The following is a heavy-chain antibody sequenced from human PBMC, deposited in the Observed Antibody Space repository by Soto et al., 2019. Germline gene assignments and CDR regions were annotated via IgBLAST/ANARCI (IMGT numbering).Heavy chain of an antibody. CDR1: GYNFTTYG. CDR3: ARFYGSVSFPYDY. J-gene: IGHJ4*02. CDR2: ISAYTGNT. V-gene: IGHV1-18*01. D-gene: IGHD3-10*01. Sequence: QVQLVQSGAEVKKPGASVEVSCKASGYNFTTYGITWVRQAPGQGLEWMGWISAYTGNTNYAQKLQGRVTMTTDTSTSTSYMELRNLRSDDTAVYYWARFYGSVSFPYDYWGQGTLVTVSS.